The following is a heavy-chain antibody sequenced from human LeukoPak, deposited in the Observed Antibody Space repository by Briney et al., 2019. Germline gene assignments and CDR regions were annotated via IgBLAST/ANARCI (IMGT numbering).Heavy chain of an antibody. CDR2: IKSKSDGGIT. CDR1: GSTFKNAW. J-gene: IGHJ5*02. Sequence: GGSLRLSCAASGSTFKNAWMNWVRQAPGKGLQWVGRIKSKSDGGITDYAAPVKGRFIISRDDSKNTVYLQMDDLKPEDTAVYYCITGGSWGQGTLVTVSS. D-gene: IGHD6-25*01. CDR3: ITGGS. V-gene: IGHV3-15*01.